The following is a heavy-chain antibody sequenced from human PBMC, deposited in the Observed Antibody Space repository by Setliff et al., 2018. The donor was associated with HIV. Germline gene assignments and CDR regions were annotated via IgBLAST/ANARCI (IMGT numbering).Heavy chain of an antibody. CDR3: ARDLAAAGTPFDY. Sequence: GGSLRLSCAASGFTFSSYAMTWVRQAPGKGLEWVSGISNSASGQRTFYADSVKGRFTISRDNSKNALYLEMSSLRGEDTAVYYCARDLAAAGTPFDYWGQGTLVTVSS. D-gene: IGHD6-13*01. CDR1: GFTFSSYA. J-gene: IGHJ4*02. V-gene: IGHV3-23*01. CDR2: ISNSASGQRT.